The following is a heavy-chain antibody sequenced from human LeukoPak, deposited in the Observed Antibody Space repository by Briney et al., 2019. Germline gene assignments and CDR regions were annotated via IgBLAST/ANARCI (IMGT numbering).Heavy chain of an antibody. CDR3: ARGSLDYGDSIRVSRKAYDS. Sequence: GGSLRLSCAASGFTFSSYAMSWVRQAPGKGLEWVSAISGSGGSTYYADSVKGRFTISRDNSKNTLYLQMNSLKPEDTAVYYCARGSLDYGDSIRVSRKAYDSWGQGTLVTVSS. J-gene: IGHJ4*02. CDR1: GFTFSSYA. V-gene: IGHV3-23*01. D-gene: IGHD4-17*01. CDR2: ISGSGGST.